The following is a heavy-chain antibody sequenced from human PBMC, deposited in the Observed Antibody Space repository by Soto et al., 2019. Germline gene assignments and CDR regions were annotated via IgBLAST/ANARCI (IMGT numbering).Heavy chain of an antibody. CDR2: IYSRGNT. J-gene: IGHJ6*03. Sequence: QVQLQESGPGLVKPSQTLSLTCTVSAGSIGSGFYYWSWIRQHPGKGLEWIGYIYSRGNTYYNPSRQSGVTTTLDTSDNQYSLTLSSVTAADTAVYYCARGTYYFYMDVWGKGTTVAVSS. V-gene: IGHV4-31*03. CDR1: AGSIGSGFYY. CDR3: ARGTYYFYMDV.